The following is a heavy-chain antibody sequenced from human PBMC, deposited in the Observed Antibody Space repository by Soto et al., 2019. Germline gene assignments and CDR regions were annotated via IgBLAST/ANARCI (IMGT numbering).Heavy chain of an antibody. V-gene: IGHV3-74*01. CDR2: INDDGKSI. D-gene: IGHD3-16*02. Sequence: EVQLVETGGGLVQPGGSLRLSCAASGFAFSSYWMHWVRQTPGKGLVWVSRINDDGKSITYADSVKGRFTISRDNAQSTVYLQMNSLRAEDTAVYYCTRALSSPYFYYGVDVWGQGTMVTVSS. CDR1: GFAFSSYW. J-gene: IGHJ6*02. CDR3: TRALSSPYFYYGVDV.